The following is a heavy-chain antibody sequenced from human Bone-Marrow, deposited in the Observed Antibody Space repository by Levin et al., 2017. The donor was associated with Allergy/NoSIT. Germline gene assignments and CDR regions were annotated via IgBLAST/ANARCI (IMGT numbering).Heavy chain of an antibody. Sequence: AASVKVSCKASGYTFSDYYIHWVRQAPGQGLEWMGWINPKSGGTNYAQKFQGRVTMTRDTSISTAYMEVRRLRSDDTAVYYCARVQLKLLWDYYYPMDVWGQGTTVTVSS. J-gene: IGHJ6*02. CDR2: INPKSGGT. V-gene: IGHV1-2*02. CDR3: ARVQLKLLWDYYYPMDV. CDR1: GYTFSDYY. D-gene: IGHD1-1*01.